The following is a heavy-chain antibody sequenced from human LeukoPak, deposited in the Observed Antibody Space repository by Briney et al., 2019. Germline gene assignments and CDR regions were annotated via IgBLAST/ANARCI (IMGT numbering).Heavy chain of an antibody. CDR2: MYYGGST. CDR1: GASINGYY. CDR3: ARAQGRGGYNEGYYFDY. V-gene: IGHV4-59*01. Sequence: PSETLSLTCSVSGASINGYYWSWIRQPPGRGLEWIGFMYYGGSTNYNPSLKSRVIISVDPSKNQFSLRLSSVAAADTAVYYCARAQGRGGYNEGYYFDYWGQGSLVTVSS. J-gene: IGHJ4*02. D-gene: IGHD5-18*01.